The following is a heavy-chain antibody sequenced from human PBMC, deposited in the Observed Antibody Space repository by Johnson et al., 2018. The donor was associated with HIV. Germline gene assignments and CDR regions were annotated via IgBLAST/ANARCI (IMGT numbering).Heavy chain of an antibody. J-gene: IGHJ3*02. CDR2: ISGSGGST. CDR1: GFTVSSNY. CDR3: AKDLFYYERTGDAFDI. D-gene: IGHD3-22*01. V-gene: IGHV3-11*04. Sequence: VQLVESGGGLVQPGGSLRLSCAASGFTVSSNYMSWVRQAPGKGLEWVSGISGSGGSTYYADSVKGRFTISRDNAKNSLYLQMNSLRAEDTAVYYCAKDLFYYERTGDAFDIWGQGTMVTVSS.